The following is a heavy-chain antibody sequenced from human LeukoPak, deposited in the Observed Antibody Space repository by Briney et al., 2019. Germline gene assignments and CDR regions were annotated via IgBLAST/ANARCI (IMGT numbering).Heavy chain of an antibody. V-gene: IGHV3-74*01. D-gene: IGHD3-10*01. CDR3: ARAADYYASGIFY. J-gene: IGHJ4*02. CDR1: GFTLSSYW. CDR2: INTDGSTT. Sequence: GGSLRLSCAASGFTLSSYWMYWVRQAPGKGLVWVSRINTDGSTTTYADSVKGRFTISRDNAKNTLYLQMNSLRAEETAVYFCARAADYYASGIFYWGQGTLVTVSS.